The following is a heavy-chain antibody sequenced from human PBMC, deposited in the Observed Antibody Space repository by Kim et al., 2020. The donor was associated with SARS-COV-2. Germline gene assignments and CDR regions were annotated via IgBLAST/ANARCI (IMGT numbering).Heavy chain of an antibody. V-gene: IGHV3-21*01. Sequence: GGSLRLSCAASGFTFSSYSMNWVRQAPGKGLEWVSSISSSSSYIYYADSVKGRFTISRDNAKNSLYLQMNSLRAEDTAVYYCASSVRATGGMDVWGQGTTVTVSS. D-gene: IGHD4-4*01. J-gene: IGHJ6*02. CDR3: ASSVRATGGMDV. CDR1: GFTFSSYS. CDR2: ISSSSSYI.